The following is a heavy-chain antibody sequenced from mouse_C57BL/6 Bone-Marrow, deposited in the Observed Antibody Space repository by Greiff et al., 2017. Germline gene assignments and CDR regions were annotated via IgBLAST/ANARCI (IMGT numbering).Heavy chain of an antibody. CDR2: LDPANGNT. V-gene: IGHV14-3*01. Sequence: EVQLQQSVAELVRPGASVTLSCTASGFNIKNSYMHWVKQRPEQGLEWIGRLDPANGNTKYAQKFQGKATLTADTSSSTAYLQLSSLTSEDTAIYYCARSYDGSSYGYDAMGYWGQGTSVTVSA. J-gene: IGHJ4*01. CDR1: GFNIKNSY. D-gene: IGHD1-1*01. CDR3: ARSYDGSSYGYDAMGY.